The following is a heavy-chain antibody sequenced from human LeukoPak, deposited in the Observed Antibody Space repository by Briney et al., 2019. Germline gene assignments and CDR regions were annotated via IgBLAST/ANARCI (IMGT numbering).Heavy chain of an antibody. J-gene: IGHJ5*02. CDR1: GFTFNTYA. V-gene: IGHV3-30*02. Sequence: GGSLRLSCAASGFTFNTYAIHWVRQAPGKGLEWVAVIWYDGSNKYYADSVRGRFTISRDNSKNTLYLQTNSLRAEDTAVYYCAKDQASSNWFDPWGQGTLVTVSS. CDR3: AKDQASSNWFDP. CDR2: IWYDGSNK. D-gene: IGHD2-2*01.